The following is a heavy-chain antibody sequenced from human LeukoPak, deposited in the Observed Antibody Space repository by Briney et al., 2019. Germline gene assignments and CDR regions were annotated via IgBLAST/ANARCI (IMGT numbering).Heavy chain of an antibody. Sequence: SETLSLTCTVSGYSISSGYYWGWIRQPPGKGLEWIGSIYHSGSTYYNPSLKSRVTISVDTSKNQFSLKLSSVTAADTAVYYCARANSGYDFGNWFDPWGQGTLVTVSS. CDR1: GYSISSGYY. CDR2: IYHSGST. CDR3: ARANSGYDFGNWFDP. J-gene: IGHJ5*02. V-gene: IGHV4-38-2*02. D-gene: IGHD5-12*01.